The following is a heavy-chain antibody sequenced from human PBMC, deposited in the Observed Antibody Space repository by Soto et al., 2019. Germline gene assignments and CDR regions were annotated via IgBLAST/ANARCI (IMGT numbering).Heavy chain of an antibody. J-gene: IGHJ3*02. V-gene: IGHV1-69*15. D-gene: IGHD2-21*02. CDR1: GGNFRSES. Sequence: QVHLVQSGAEVKKPGSSVKVSCKASGGNFRSESINWVRQSPGQGLEWMGRIIPFFGTSDYAQKFQGRLTITADESTTTAYMELSSLTSQDMALYYCARGHEFGGNSDADDIWGQGTMVIVSS. CDR3: ARGHEFGGNSDADDI. CDR2: IIPFFGTS.